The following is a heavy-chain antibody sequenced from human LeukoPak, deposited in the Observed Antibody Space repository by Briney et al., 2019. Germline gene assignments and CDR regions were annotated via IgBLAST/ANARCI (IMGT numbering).Heavy chain of an antibody. Sequence: PGGSLRLSCAASGFIVSSNYMTWVRQAPGEGLEWVSVIHNDGSTYYTDSVKGRFTISRDNSKNTLYLQMNSLRVEDTAVYYCAALGRDYWGQGTLVTVSS. J-gene: IGHJ4*02. V-gene: IGHV3-53*01. CDR1: GFIVSSNY. CDR3: AALGRDY. CDR2: IHNDGST.